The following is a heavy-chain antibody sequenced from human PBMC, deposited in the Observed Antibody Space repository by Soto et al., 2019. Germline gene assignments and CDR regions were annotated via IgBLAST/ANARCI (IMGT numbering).Heavy chain of an antibody. CDR1: GFTFSSYG. CDR3: ARDFYDFWSGYYYYGMDV. D-gene: IGHD3-3*01. V-gene: IGHV3-33*01. CDR2: IWYDGSNK. J-gene: IGHJ6*02. Sequence: GGSLRLSCAASGFTFSSYGMHWVRQAPGKGLEWVAVIWYDGSNKYYADSVKGRFTISRDNSKNTLYLQMNSLRAEDTAVYYCARDFYDFWSGYYYYGMDVWGQGTTVTVSS.